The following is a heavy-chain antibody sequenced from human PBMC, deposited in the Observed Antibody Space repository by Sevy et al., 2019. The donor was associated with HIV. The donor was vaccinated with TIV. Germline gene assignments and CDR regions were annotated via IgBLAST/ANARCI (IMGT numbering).Heavy chain of an antibody. J-gene: IGHJ3*02. CDR1: GFTFSSYS. Sequence: GGSLRFSCAASGFTFSSYSMNWVRQAPGKGLEWVSYISSSSSTIYYADSVKGRFTISRDNAKNSLYLQMNSLRDEDTAVYYCARSVSRITMIVVVNDAFDIWGQGTMVTVSS. CDR3: ARSVSRITMIVVVNDAFDI. V-gene: IGHV3-48*02. D-gene: IGHD3-22*01. CDR2: ISSSSSTI.